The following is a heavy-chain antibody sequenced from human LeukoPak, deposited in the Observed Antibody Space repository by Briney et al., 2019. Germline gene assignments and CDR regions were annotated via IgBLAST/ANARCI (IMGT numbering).Heavy chain of an antibody. CDR2: IYYSGST. CDR3: ASYCSGGSCYRGAFDI. Sequence: SETLSLTCTVSGGSISSYYWSWIRQPPGKGLEWIGYIYYSGSTSYNPSLKSRVTISVDTSKNQFSLKLSSVTAADTAVYYCASYCSGGSCYRGAFDIWGQGTMVTVSS. D-gene: IGHD2-15*01. V-gene: IGHV4-59*08. J-gene: IGHJ3*02. CDR1: GGSISSYY.